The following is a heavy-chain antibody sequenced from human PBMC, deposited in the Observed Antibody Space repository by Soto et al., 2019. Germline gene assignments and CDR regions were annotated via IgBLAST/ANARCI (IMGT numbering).Heavy chain of an antibody. Sequence: SETLSLTCSVSGDSINSDKYYWGWIRQPPGKGLEWIGSIYYRGNTYYNPSLQTRVTISLDKSKSQFSLKLNSVTAADSAVYFCTRLEGLATISYYFDFWGQGALVTVSS. CDR2: IYYRGNT. CDR3: TRLEGLATISYYFDF. J-gene: IGHJ4*02. CDR1: GDSINSDKYY. D-gene: IGHD3-9*01. V-gene: IGHV4-39*01.